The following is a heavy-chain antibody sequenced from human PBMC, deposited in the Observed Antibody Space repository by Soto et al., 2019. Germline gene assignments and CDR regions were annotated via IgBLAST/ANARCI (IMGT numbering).Heavy chain of an antibody. J-gene: IGHJ6*02. D-gene: IGHD3-10*01. CDR3: ASRSGSYYKSYYYYYGMDV. V-gene: IGHV4-34*01. CDR1: GGSFSGYY. CDR2: INHSGST. Sequence: ETLSLTCAVYGGSFSGYYWRWIRQPPGKGLEWIGEINHSGSTNYNPSLKSRVTISVDTSKNQFSLKLSSVTAADTAVYYCASRSGSYYKSYYYYYGMDVWGQGTTVTVSS.